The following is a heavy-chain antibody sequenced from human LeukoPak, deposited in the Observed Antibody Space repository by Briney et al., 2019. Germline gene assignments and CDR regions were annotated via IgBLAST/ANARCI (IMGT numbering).Heavy chain of an antibody. V-gene: IGHV1-18*01. CDR2: ISAYNGNT. CDR3: ARDRSPSRGYSYGYSYY. CDR1: GYTFTSYG. D-gene: IGHD5-18*01. J-gene: IGHJ4*02. Sequence: ASVKVSCKASGYTFTSYGINWVRQAPGQGLEWMGWISAYNGNTNYAQKLQGRVTMTTDTSTSTAYMELRSLRSDDTAVYYCARDRSPSRGYSYGYSYYWGQGTLVTVSS.